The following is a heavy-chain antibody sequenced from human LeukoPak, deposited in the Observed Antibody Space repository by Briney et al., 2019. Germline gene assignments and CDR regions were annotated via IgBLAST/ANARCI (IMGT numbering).Heavy chain of an antibody. V-gene: IGHV3-30*02. CDR1: GFTFSSYG. D-gene: IGHD2-15*01. CDR3: AKGRPCSGGSCYSGSAEYFQH. Sequence: GGSLRLSCAASGFTFSSYGMSWVRQAPGKGLEWVAFIRYDGSNKYYADSVKGRFTISRDNSKNTLYLQMNSLRAEDTAVYYCAKGRPCSGGSCYSGSAEYFQHWGQGTLVTVSS. CDR2: IRYDGSNK. J-gene: IGHJ1*01.